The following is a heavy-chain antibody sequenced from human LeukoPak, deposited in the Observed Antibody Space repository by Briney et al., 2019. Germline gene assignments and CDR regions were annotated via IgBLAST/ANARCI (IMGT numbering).Heavy chain of an antibody. CDR2: ITGSGTTT. V-gene: IGHV3-23*01. Sequence: GGTLRLSCEASGFTSSTYIVSGVRQAPGRGLQWVSAITGSGTTTSYADSVKGRFNISRDDSKNMLYLQMNSLRAEDTATYFCAKGGYIGYNGLFDIWGQGTMVTVSS. CDR1: GFTSSTYI. CDR3: AKGGYIGYNGLFDI. J-gene: IGHJ3*02. D-gene: IGHD5-12*01.